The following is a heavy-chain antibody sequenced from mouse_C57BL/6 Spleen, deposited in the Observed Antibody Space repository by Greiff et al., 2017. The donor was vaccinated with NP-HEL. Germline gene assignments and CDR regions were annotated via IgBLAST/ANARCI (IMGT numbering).Heavy chain of an antibody. CDR1: GFTFSSYA. J-gene: IGHJ3*01. CDR3: ARDYYGSSYEAWFAY. V-gene: IGHV5-4*01. CDR2: ISDGGSYT. Sequence: EVQLVESGGGLVKPGGSLKLSCAASGFTFSSYAMSWVRQTPEKRLEWVATISDGGSYTYYPDNVKGRFTISRDNAKNNLYLQMSHLKSEDTAMYYCARDYYGSSYEAWFAYWGQGTLVTVSA. D-gene: IGHD1-1*01.